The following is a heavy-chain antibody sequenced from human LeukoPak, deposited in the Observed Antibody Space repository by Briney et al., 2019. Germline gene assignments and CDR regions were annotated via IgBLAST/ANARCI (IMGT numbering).Heavy chain of an antibody. D-gene: IGHD3-10*01. Sequence: ASVKVSCKASGYSFADYYMHWVRQAPGQGLEWMGWIKPNSGDTRSAQKFQGRVTMTRDTSISTAYMELSSLRYDDTAVYYCATNILVRDIINWFDPWGQGTLVTVSS. V-gene: IGHV1-2*02. CDR1: GYSFADYY. CDR2: IKPNSGDT. J-gene: IGHJ5*02. CDR3: ATNILVRDIINWFDP.